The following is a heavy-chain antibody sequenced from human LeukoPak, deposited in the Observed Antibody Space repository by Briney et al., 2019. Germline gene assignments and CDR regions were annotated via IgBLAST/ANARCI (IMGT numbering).Heavy chain of an antibody. Sequence: GASVKVSCKTSGYTFTGYYIHWVRQAPGQGLEWMRWISPDNGDTNYAQKFQGRVTMTRDTSISTAYMELSRLKYDDTAVYYCTRRMAVAATFDYWGQGTLVTVSS. CDR2: ISPDNGDT. D-gene: IGHD6-19*01. J-gene: IGHJ4*02. V-gene: IGHV1-2*02. CDR3: TRRMAVAATFDY. CDR1: GYTFTGYY.